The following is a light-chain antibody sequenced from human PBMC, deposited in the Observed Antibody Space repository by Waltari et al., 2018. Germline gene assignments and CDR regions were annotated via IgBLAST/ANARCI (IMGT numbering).Light chain of an antibody. Sequence: QSALTQPASVSGSPGQSITISCTGTSSDVGGYTYVSWYQQHPGKAPKLMIYDVSKRPSGVSNRFSGSKSGNTASLTISGLQAEDEADYYCSSYTSSSTSLYVFGTGTKVTVL. CDR3: SSYTSSSTSLYV. CDR2: DVS. V-gene: IGLV2-14*01. J-gene: IGLJ1*01. CDR1: SSDVGGYTY.